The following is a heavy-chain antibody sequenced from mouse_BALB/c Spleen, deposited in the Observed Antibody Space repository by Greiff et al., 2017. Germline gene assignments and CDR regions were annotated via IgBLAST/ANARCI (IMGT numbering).Heavy chain of an antibody. D-gene: IGHD1-1*02. Sequence: VHLVESGAELVRPGSSVKISCKASGYAFSSYWMNWVKQRPGQGLEWIGQIYPGDGDTNYNGKFKGKATLTADKSSSTAYMQLSSLTSEDSAVYFCARGGAMDYWGQGTSVTVSS. CDR2: IYPGDGDT. V-gene: IGHV1-80*01. J-gene: IGHJ4*01. CDR3: ARGGAMDY. CDR1: GYAFSSYW.